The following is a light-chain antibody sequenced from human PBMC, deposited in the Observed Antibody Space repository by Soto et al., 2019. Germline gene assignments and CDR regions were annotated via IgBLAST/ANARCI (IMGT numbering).Light chain of an antibody. CDR2: EVT. CDR3: SSYTSSSTLV. J-gene: IGLJ1*01. V-gene: IGLV2-14*01. CDR1: SSDIGAYNY. Sequence: QSVLTQPASVSGSPGQSITISCTGTSSDIGAYNYVSWFQQHPGKAPKLIIYEVTYRPSGVSNRFSGSKSGNTASLTISGLQADDEADYYCSSYTSSSTLVFGTGTKVTVL.